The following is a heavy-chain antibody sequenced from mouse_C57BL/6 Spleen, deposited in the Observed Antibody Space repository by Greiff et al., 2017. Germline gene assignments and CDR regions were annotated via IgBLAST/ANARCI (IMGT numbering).Heavy chain of an antibody. J-gene: IGHJ3*01. D-gene: IGHD2-3*01. CDR1: GYTFTSYW. CDR3: ARSDDGYYRFFAY. V-gene: IGHV1-55*01. Sequence: QVQLQQPGAELVKPGASVKMSCKASGYTFTSYWITWVKQRPGQGLEWIGDIYPGSGSTNYNEKFKSKATLPVDTSSSTAYMQLSSLTSEDSAVYYCARSDDGYYRFFAYGGQGTLVTVSA. CDR2: IYPGSGST.